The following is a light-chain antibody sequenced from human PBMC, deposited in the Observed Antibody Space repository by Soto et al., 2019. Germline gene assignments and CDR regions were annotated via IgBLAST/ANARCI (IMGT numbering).Light chain of an antibody. J-gene: IGKJ5*01. CDR1: QSIHKS. CDR3: QQRNVWPPIT. Sequence: VLIQSPATLSMSRGDRAPLSXRASQSIHKSLTWYPQMSGQXTRLVXXACXLRATGVPERFVGSRSGTAFTLTINNLEPEDFSVYYCQQRNVWPPITFGQGTRLEIK. V-gene: IGKV3-11*01. CDR2: ACX.